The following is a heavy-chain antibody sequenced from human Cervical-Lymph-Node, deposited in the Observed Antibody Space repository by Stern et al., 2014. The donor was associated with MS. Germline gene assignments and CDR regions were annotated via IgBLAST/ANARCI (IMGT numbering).Heavy chain of an antibody. J-gene: IGHJ4*02. CDR3: ARDYGDYAFDY. CDR2: IYPGDSDT. D-gene: IGHD4-17*01. Sequence: VQLVQSGAEVKKPGASLKISCKGSGYSFTANWIAWVRQMPGQGLEWMGIIYPGDSDTRYNPSFQGQVTVSADKSISTAYLQWSSLKASDTAMYYCARDYGDYAFDYWGQGTLVTVSS. V-gene: IGHV5-51*01. CDR1: GYSFTANW.